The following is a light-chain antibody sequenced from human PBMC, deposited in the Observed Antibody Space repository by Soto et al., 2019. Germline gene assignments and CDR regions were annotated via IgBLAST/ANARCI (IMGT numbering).Light chain of an antibody. CDR3: QQFATRPTMT. CDR1: QDIDNY. CDR2: AAS. J-gene: IGKJ5*01. V-gene: IGKV1-33*01. Sequence: LYKSLSSLSATVRDSGTITCRASQDIDNYLNWYQHRPGEAPKLLIYAASYLETGVPARFSGSGSGTDFSFTITSLQPEDSATYYCQQFATRPTMTFAQGGLLEIK.